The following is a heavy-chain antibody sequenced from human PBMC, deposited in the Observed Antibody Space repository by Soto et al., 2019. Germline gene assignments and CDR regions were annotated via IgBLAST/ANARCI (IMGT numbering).Heavy chain of an antibody. J-gene: IGHJ4*02. D-gene: IGHD6-13*01. V-gene: IGHV1-3*01. CDR1: GYTFTSYA. CDR2: INAGNGNT. CDR3: ARGPLNSRIAAAGMVDY. Sequence: ASVKVSCKASGYTFTSYAMHWVRQAPGQRLEWMGWINAGNGNTKYSQKFQGRVTITRDTSASTAYMELSSLRSEDTAVYYCARGPLNSRIAAAGMVDYWGQGPLLTLYS.